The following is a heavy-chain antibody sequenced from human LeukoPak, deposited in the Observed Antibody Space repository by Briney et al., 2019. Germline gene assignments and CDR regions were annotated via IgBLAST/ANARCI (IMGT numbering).Heavy chain of an antibody. CDR2: ISSSSSYI. Sequence: PGGSLRLSCAASGFTFSSYSMNWVRQAPGKGLEWVSSISSSSSYIYYADSVKGRFTISRDNAKNSLYLQMNSLRAEDTAVYYCARDSSFYYGSVSSSVAFDIWGQGTMVTVSS. J-gene: IGHJ3*02. CDR1: GFTFSSYS. V-gene: IGHV3-21*01. CDR3: ARDSSFYYGSVSSSVAFDI. D-gene: IGHD3-10*01.